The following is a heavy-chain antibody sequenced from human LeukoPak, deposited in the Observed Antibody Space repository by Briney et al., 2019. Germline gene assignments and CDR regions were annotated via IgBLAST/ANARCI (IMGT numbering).Heavy chain of an antibody. CDR2: ISYDGSNK. CDR1: GFTFSSYG. J-gene: IGHJ4*02. CDR3: ARERPIITYFDY. Sequence: GGSLRLSCAASGFTFSSYGMHWVRQAPGKGLEWVAVISYDGSNKYYADSVKGRFTISRDNSKNTLSLQMNSLRAEDTAVYYCARERPIITYFDYWGQGTLVTVSS. D-gene: IGHD3-10*01. V-gene: IGHV3-30*03.